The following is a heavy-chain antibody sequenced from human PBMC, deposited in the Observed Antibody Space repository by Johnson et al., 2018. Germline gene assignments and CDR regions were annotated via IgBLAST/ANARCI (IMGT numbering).Heavy chain of an antibody. V-gene: IGHV3-23*04. D-gene: IGHD1-1*01. Sequence: EVQLVESGGGLVQPGGSRRLSCVTSAFSLGAYVMTWVRQTPGKGLEWVSDISVGGSRYYADYVKGRFTISRDNSKNTLYLQMNSLRVEDTAIYYCARQGSATTDQWGQGALVTVSS. CDR2: ISVGGSR. CDR1: AFSLGAYV. CDR3: ARQGSATTDQ. J-gene: IGHJ4*02.